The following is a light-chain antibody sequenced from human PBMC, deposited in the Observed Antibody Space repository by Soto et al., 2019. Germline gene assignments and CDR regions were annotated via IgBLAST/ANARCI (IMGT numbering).Light chain of an antibody. CDR2: GAS. J-gene: IGKJ1*01. Sequence: EIVLTQSPGTLSLSQGERATLSCRASQTVSSSYLAWYQQKPGQAPRLLIYGASNRATGIPDRFSGSVSATDFTLTISRLEPEDFAVYYCQQYGSTSWTFGQGTKVEIK. V-gene: IGKV3-20*01. CDR1: QTVSSSY. CDR3: QQYGSTSWT.